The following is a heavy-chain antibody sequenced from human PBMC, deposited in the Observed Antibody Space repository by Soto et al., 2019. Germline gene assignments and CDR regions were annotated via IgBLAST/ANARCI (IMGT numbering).Heavy chain of an antibody. J-gene: IGHJ4*02. Sequence: ASVKVSCKASGYTFTGYYMHWVRQAPGQGLEWMGWINPNSGGTNYAQKFQGWVTMTRDTSISTAYMELSRLRSDDTAVYYCARERLRSSGYHRALGYWGQGTLVTVSS. CDR3: ARERLRSSGYHRALGY. D-gene: IGHD3-22*01. CDR2: INPNSGGT. CDR1: GYTFTGYY. V-gene: IGHV1-2*04.